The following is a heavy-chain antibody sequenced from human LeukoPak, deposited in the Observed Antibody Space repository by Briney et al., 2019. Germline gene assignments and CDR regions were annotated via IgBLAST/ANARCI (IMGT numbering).Heavy chain of an antibody. D-gene: IGHD6-13*01. J-gene: IGHJ4*02. CDR1: GFTFSNYA. CDR2: ISGSGGST. Sequence: GGSLRLSCAASGFTFSNYAMSWVRQAPGKGLEWVSAISGSGGSTYYADSVKGRFTISRDNSKNTLYLQMNSLRAEDTAVYYCAKAKNPGYSSSWYEAGLFDYWGRGTLVTVSS. V-gene: IGHV3-23*01. CDR3: AKAKNPGYSSSWYEAGLFDY.